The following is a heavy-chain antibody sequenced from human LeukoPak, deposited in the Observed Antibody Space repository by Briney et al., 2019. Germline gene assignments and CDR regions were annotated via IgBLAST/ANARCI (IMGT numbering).Heavy chain of an antibody. Sequence: GGSLRLSCAASGFTFSSYWMHWVRQAPGKGLVWVSRINSDGSSTSYADSVKGRFTISRDNAKNSLYLQMNSLRAEDTAVYYCARDCSSTSCLEKFDYWGQGTLVTVSS. CDR1: GFTFSSYW. CDR3: ARDCSSTSCLEKFDY. D-gene: IGHD2-2*01. CDR2: INSDGSST. V-gene: IGHV3-74*01. J-gene: IGHJ4*02.